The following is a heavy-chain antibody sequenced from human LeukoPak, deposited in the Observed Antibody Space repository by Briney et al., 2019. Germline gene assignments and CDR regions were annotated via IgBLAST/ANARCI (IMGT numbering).Heavy chain of an antibody. CDR3: ASSGEATVTDAEYFQH. Sequence: GASVKVSCKASGYTFTGYYMHWVRQAPGQGLEWMGRINPNSGGTNYAQKFQGRVTVTRDTSISTAYMELSRLRSDDTAVYYCASSGEATVTDAEYFQHWGQGTLVTVSS. CDR2: INPNSGGT. D-gene: IGHD4-17*01. CDR1: GYTFTGYY. J-gene: IGHJ1*01. V-gene: IGHV1-2*06.